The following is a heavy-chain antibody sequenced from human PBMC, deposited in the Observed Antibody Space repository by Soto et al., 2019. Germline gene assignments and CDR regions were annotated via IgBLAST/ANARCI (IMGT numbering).Heavy chain of an antibody. J-gene: IGHJ6*02. CDR2: IYHSGST. Sequence: PSETLSLTCAVSGGSISSGGYSWSWIRQPPGKGLEWIGYIYHSGSTYYNPSLKSRVTITVDSSKNQFSLKLSSVTAADTAVYYCASAYCGGDCYATYRSYYYYGMDVWGQGTTVTVSS. D-gene: IGHD2-21*02. V-gene: IGHV4-30-2*01. CDR1: GGSISSGGYS. CDR3: ASAYCGGDCYATYRSYYYYGMDV.